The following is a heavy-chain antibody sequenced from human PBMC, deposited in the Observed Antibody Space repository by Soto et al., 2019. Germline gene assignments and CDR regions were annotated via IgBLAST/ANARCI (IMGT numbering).Heavy chain of an antibody. Sequence: GGSLRLSCAASGFTFSSYAMSWVRQAPGKGLEWVSAISGSGGSTYYADSVKGRFTISRDNSKNTRYLQMNSLRAEDTAVYYCAKDNFELPYNWNYGGNWFDPWGQGTLVTVSS. CDR2: ISGSGGST. CDR3: AKDNFELPYNWNYGGNWFDP. J-gene: IGHJ5*02. V-gene: IGHV3-23*01. CDR1: GFTFSSYA. D-gene: IGHD1-7*01.